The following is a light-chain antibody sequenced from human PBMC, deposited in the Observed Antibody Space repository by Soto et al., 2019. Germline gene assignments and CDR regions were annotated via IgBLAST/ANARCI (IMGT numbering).Light chain of an antibody. CDR2: EDN. J-gene: IGLJ2*01. Sequence: NFMLTQPHSVSESPGKTVTISCTRSSGSIASNYVQWYQQRPGSAPTTVIYEDNQRPSGVPDRFSGSIDSSSNSASLTITGLQTEDEAAYCCQSYDSSKGVFGGGTKLTVL. CDR3: QSYDSSKGV. V-gene: IGLV6-57*03. CDR1: SGSIASNY.